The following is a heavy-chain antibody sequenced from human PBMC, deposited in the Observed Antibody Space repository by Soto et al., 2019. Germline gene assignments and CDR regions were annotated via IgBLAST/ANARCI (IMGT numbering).Heavy chain of an antibody. CDR1: GFTVSSNY. J-gene: IGHJ4*02. D-gene: IGHD2-15*01. CDR2: IYSGGST. V-gene: IGHV3-66*01. Sequence: GGSLRLSCAASGFTVSSNYMSWVRQAPGKGLEWVSVIYSGGSTYYADSVKGRFTISRDNSKNTLYLQMNSLRAEDTAVYYCARGHCSGGSCYSSYVDYWGQGTLVTVSS. CDR3: ARGHCSGGSCYSSYVDY.